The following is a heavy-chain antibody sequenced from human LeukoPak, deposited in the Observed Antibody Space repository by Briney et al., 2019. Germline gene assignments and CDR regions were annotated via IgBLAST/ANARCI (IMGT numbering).Heavy chain of an antibody. CDR3: ARQDCTHGVCYTGPYYYYGMDV. CDR2: IYPGDSDT. CDR1: RYSFTNYW. D-gene: IGHD2-8*01. V-gene: IGHV5-51*01. J-gene: IGHJ6*02. Sequence: GESLKISCKGSRYSFTNYWIAWVRQMPGKGLEWMGIIYPGDSDTRYSPSFQGQVTISADKSISTAYLQWSSLKASDTAMYYCARQDCTHGVCYTGPYYYYGMDVWGQGTTVTVSS.